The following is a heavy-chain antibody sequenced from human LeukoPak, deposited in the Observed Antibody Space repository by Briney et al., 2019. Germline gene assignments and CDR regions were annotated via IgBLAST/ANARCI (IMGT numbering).Heavy chain of an antibody. Sequence: GGSLRLSCAASGFTVSSNYMSWVRQAPGKGLEWVSVIYSGGSTYYADSVKGRFTISRDNSKNTLYLQMNSLRAEDMAVYYCAKTMIVVVISQALDYWGQGTLVTVSS. D-gene: IGHD3-22*01. J-gene: IGHJ4*02. CDR3: AKTMIVVVISQALDY. CDR2: IYSGGST. CDR1: GFTVSSNY. V-gene: IGHV3-53*01.